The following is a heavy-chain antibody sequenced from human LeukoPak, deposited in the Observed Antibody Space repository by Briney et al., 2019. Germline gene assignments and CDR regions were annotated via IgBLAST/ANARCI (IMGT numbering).Heavy chain of an antibody. CDR1: GFTVCSND. V-gene: IGHV3-53*01. D-gene: IGHD3-22*01. Sequence: PGGSLRLSCAASGFTVCSNDMSWVRLGPGKGLEWVSTIYSGGSTYYADSVTGRFTISRDNSKNTLYLQMNTLRAEDTAVYYCARGQYYYDSSGYRTFDYWGQGTLVTVSS. J-gene: IGHJ4*02. CDR2: IYSGGST. CDR3: ARGQYYYDSSGYRTFDY.